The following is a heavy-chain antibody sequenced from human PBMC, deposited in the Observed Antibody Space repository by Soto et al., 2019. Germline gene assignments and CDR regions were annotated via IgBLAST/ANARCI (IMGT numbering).Heavy chain of an antibody. CDR2: ISGSGRST. Sequence: PGGSLRLSCAASGFTFSNYAMSWVRQAPGKGLEWVSAISGSGRSTYYVDSVEGRFTISRDNAKNSLYLQMNSLRAEDTAVYYCARAWRITMIVVVTEHLFDYWGQGTMVTVSS. J-gene: IGHJ4*02. V-gene: IGHV3-23*01. CDR3: ARAWRITMIVVVTEHLFDY. D-gene: IGHD3-22*01. CDR1: GFTFSNYA.